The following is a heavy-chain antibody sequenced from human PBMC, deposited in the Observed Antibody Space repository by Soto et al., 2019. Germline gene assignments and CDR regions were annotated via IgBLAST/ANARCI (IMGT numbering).Heavy chain of an antibody. Sequence: GGSLRLSCAASEFTFSSYGMHWVCQAPGKGLEWVAVISYDGSNKYYEDSVKGRFTISRDNSKNTLYLQMNSLRAEDTAVYYCAKGYSSGWYATFYVPMDVWGQGTTVSVSS. CDR1: EFTFSSYG. D-gene: IGHD6-19*01. J-gene: IGHJ6*02. CDR2: ISYDGSNK. CDR3: AKGYSSGWYATFYVPMDV. V-gene: IGHV3-30*18.